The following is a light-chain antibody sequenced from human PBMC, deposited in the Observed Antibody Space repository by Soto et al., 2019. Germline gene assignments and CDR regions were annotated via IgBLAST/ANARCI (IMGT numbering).Light chain of an antibody. CDR3: QQSYGTPLT. CDR1: QSISNY. Sequence: DMEMTQSPSSLSASVGDRVTITCRASQSISNYLNWYQHKPGKVPKLLIYAASSLQSGVPTRFSGSGSGTDFTLPINSLQPEDLAPYYCQQSYGTPLTFGGGTKIEIK. V-gene: IGKV1-39*01. CDR2: AAS. J-gene: IGKJ4*01.